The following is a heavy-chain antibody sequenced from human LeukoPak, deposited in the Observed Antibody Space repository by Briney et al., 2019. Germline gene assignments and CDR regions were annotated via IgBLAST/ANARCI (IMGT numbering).Heavy chain of an antibody. CDR3: ARGRGGATTGFDH. V-gene: IGHV1-2*02. J-gene: IGHJ4*02. CDR1: GYTFSGDY. D-gene: IGHD1-26*01. CDR2: INSNSGAR. Sequence: ASVKVSCKASGYTFSGDYMHWVRQAPGQGLESTGWINSNSGARNYAPKFQGRVTFSRDNSISTAYMELSSLRSDDTAIYYCARGRGGATTGFDHWGQGTLVTVSS.